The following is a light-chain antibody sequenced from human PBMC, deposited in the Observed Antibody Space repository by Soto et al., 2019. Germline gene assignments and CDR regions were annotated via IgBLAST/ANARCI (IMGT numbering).Light chain of an antibody. CDR2: GAS. CDR3: QQYGSSPYT. Sequence: EIVLTQSPGTLSLSPGERATLSCRASQSVSSSFLAWYQQKPGQAPRLLIYGASSRATGIPDRFSGSGSGTDFTLTISRLEAEDFAVYYCQQYGSSPYTFGQGTKLAIK. J-gene: IGKJ2*01. CDR1: QSVSSSF. V-gene: IGKV3-20*01.